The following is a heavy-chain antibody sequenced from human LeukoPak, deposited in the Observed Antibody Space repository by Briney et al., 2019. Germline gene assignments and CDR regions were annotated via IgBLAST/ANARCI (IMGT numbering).Heavy chain of an antibody. CDR3: AKPLGYCSGGSCYGDAFDI. CDR2: IDYSGRT. Sequence: SETLSLTCTVSGGPISSSSYYWGWIRQPPGKRLEWIGSIDYSGRTYDNPSLKSRVTISLDTSKNHFSLKLSSVTAADTAVYYCAKPLGYCSGGSCYGDAFDIWGQGTMVTLSS. D-gene: IGHD2-15*01. CDR1: GGPISSSSYY. J-gene: IGHJ3*02. V-gene: IGHV4-39*02.